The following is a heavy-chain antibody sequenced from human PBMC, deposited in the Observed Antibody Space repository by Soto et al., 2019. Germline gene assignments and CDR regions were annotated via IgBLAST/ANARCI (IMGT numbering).Heavy chain of an antibody. V-gene: IGHV3-7*01. J-gene: IGHJ4*02. CDR1: GFTFSSYW. CDR3: ARARRSYYYDSSGYYYFDY. CDR2: IKQDGSEK. Sequence: RRLSCAASGFTFSSYWMSWVRQAPGKGLEWVANIKQDGSEKYYVDSVKGLFTISRDNAKNSLYLQMNSLRAEDTAVYYCARARRSYYYDSSGYYYFDYWGQGTLVTVSS. D-gene: IGHD3-22*01.